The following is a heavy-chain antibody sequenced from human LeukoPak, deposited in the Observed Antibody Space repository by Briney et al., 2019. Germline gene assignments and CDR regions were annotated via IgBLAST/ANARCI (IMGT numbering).Heavy chain of an antibody. V-gene: IGHV3-23*01. CDR3: ARASVVGWYYFDC. J-gene: IGHJ4*02. CDR1: GFTFSNYA. D-gene: IGHD6-19*01. Sequence: PGGSLRLSCAASGFTFSNYAMSWVRQAPGKGLEWVSGISGSSGSTYNADSVKGRFTISRDNSKNTLYLQVNSLRAEDTAVYYCARASVVGWYYFDCWGQGTLVTVSS. CDR2: ISGSSGST.